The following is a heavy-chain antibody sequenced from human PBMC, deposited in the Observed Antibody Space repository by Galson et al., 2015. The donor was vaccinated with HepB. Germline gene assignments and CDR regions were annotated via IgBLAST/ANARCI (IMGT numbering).Heavy chain of an antibody. D-gene: IGHD2-2*02. CDR2: INPNSGGT. J-gene: IGHJ6*03. V-gene: IGHV1-2*02. CDR3: ARDFRYCSSTSCYTGYYYYYMDV. Sequence: SVKVSCKASGYTFTGYYMHWVRQAPGQGLEWMGWINPNSGGTNYAQKFQGRVTMTRDTSISTAYMELSRLRSDDTAVYYCARDFRYCSSTSCYTGYYYYYMDVWGKGTTVTVSS. CDR1: GYTFTGYY.